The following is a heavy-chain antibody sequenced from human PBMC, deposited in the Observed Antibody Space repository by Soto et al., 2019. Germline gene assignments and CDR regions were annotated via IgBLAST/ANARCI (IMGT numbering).Heavy chain of an antibody. D-gene: IGHD3-22*01. CDR3: ARRYYDSSGYYPKDWSWFDP. CDR2: IIPIFGTA. J-gene: IGHJ5*02. Sequence: QVQLVQSGAEVKKPGSSVKVSCKASGGTFSSYAISWVRQAPGQGLEWMGGIIPIFGTANYAQKFQGRVTISAEESTSTAYMELSSLRSEDTAVYYCARRYYDSSGYYPKDWSWFDPWCQGTLVTVSS. V-gene: IGHV1-69*12. CDR1: GGTFSSYA.